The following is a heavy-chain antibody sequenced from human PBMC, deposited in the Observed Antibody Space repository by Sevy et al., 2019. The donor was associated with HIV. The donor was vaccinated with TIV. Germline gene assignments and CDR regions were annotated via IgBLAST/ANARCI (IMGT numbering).Heavy chain of an antibody. Sequence: GGSLRLSCTASGFTFGDYCMSWVRQAPGKGLEWVGFLKSGVYGGTVDHAASVRGRFVISRDDSKTIAYLQMNDLKTEDTGVYYCTRWKAAQSIFDYWGQGALVTVSS. J-gene: IGHJ4*02. D-gene: IGHD6-13*01. CDR1: GFTFGDYC. CDR3: TRWKAAQSIFDY. V-gene: IGHV3-49*04. CDR2: LKSGVYGGTV.